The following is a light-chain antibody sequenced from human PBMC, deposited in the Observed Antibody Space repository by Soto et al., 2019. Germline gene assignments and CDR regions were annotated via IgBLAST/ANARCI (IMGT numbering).Light chain of an antibody. J-gene: IGKJ1*01. V-gene: IGKV3-15*01. Sequence: IVMTPSPATLSVPPGERATLSCRASQSVSSNLAWYQQKPGQAPRLLIYGASTRATGIPARFSGSGSGTEFTLTISSLQSEDFAVYYCQQYNNWLPAFGQGTKVDI. CDR1: QSVSSN. CDR2: GAS. CDR3: QQYNNWLPA.